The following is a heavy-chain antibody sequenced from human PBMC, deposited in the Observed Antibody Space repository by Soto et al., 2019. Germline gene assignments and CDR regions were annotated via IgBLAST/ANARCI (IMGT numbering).Heavy chain of an antibody. CDR1: GFTFSSYA. CDR3: AKSYSLYYDSSGYYFPYYYYGMDV. CDR2: ICGSGGST. V-gene: IGHV3-23*01. D-gene: IGHD3-22*01. Sequence: GGSLRLSCAASGFTFSSYAMSWVRQAPGKGLEWVSAICGSGGSTYYADSVKGRFTISRDNSKNTLYLQMNSLRAEDTAVYYCAKSYSLYYDSSGYYFPYYYYGMDVWGQGTTVTVSS. J-gene: IGHJ6*02.